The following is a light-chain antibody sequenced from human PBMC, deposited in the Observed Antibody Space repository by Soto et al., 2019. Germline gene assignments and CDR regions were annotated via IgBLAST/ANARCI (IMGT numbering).Light chain of an antibody. V-gene: IGKV2D-29*02. CDR2: EVS. Sequence: DVVITQTPLSLSVAPGHPASISCKSSQSLLHITGETFLFWYLQKPGQSPQLLIYEVSTRVSGVPDRFSGSGSGTDFTLEISRVETDDVGIYYCMKSTQLPPNFGQGTRLEI. CDR1: QSLLHITGETF. J-gene: IGKJ5*01. CDR3: MKSTQLPPN.